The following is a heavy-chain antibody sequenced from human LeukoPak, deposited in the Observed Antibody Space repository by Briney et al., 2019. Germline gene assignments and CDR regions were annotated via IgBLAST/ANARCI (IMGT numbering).Heavy chain of an antibody. V-gene: IGHV3-21*06. CDR1: GFTFSDYN. CDR3: ARVSTAVSLAIDS. J-gene: IGHJ4*02. D-gene: IGHD6-13*01. CDR2: ISTSSTYI. Sequence: NPGGSLRLSCAASGFTFSDYNMNWVCQAPGKGLEWVSVISTSSTYIYYADSVKGRFTISRDNAKNSLYLQMNSLRAEDTAVYYCARVSTAVSLAIDSWGQGTLVTVST.